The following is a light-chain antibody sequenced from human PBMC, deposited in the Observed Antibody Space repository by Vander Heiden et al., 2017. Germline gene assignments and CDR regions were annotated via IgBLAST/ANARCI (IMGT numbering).Light chain of an antibody. J-gene: IGKJ2*01. CDR2: AAS. Sequence: AIRLTQSPSSFSASTGDRVTITCRASQGISSYLAWYQQKPGKAPKLLIYAASTLQSVVPSMLTGTRPGPDFTLTIRCPQLVDFASYYCQHDESSPRYTFGQGTKMXIK. V-gene: IGKV1-8*01. CDR3: QHDESSPRYT. CDR1: QGISSY.